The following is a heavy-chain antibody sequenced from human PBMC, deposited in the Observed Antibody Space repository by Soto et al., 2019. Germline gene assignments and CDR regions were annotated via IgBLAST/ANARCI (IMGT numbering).Heavy chain of an antibody. J-gene: IGHJ6*02. Sequence: QVQLVQSGAEVKKPASSVKVSCKASGGTFNNYPITWVRQAPGEGLEWMGGSIPILGTANYAQNFQGRVTISVDESTSTAYMELSSLRSEDTAVYYCARGRGYSGDDHYYYFDMDVCGQGTTVTVSS. CDR2: SIPILGTA. CDR1: GGTFNNYP. D-gene: IGHD5-12*01. V-gene: IGHV1-69*01. CDR3: ARGRGYSGDDHYYYFDMDV.